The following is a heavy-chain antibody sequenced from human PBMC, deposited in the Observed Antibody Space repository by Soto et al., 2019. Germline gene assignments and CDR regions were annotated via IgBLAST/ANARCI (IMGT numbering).Heavy chain of an antibody. Sequence: QVQLQQWGAGLLKPSETLSLTCAVYGGSFSGYYWSWIRQPPGKGLEWIGEINHSGSTNYNPSLKSRVXXSXDXYKHQFSLKLSSVTAADTAVYYCSFGELYYYYGMDVWGQGTTVTVSS. CDR1: GGSFSGYY. D-gene: IGHD3-10*01. V-gene: IGHV4-34*01. J-gene: IGHJ6*02. CDR2: INHSGST. CDR3: SFGELYYYYGMDV.